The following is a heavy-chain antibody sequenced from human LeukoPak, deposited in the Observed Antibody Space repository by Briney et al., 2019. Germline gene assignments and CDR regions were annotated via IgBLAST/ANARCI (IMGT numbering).Heavy chain of an antibody. J-gene: IGHJ3*02. V-gene: IGHV4-34*01. Sequence: PSETLSLTCAVYGGSFSGYYWSWIRQPPGKGLEWIGEINHSGSTNYNPSLKSRVTISVDTSKNQFSLKLSSVTAADTAVYYCARVRIGADPFVAFDIWGQGTMVTVSS. D-gene: IGHD1-26*01. CDR2: INHSGST. CDR1: GGSFSGYY. CDR3: ARVRIGADPFVAFDI.